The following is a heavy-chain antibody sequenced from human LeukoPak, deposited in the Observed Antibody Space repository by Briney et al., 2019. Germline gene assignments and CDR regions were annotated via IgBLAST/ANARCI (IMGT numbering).Heavy chain of an antibody. CDR1: GYTLTQHS. CDR3: TRDISSGWFGKFDY. J-gene: IGHJ4*02. CDR2: INTNTGNP. V-gene: IGHV7-4-1*02. D-gene: IGHD6-19*01. Sequence: GASVKVSCKASGYTLTQHSMNWVRQAPGQGLEWMGWINTNTGNPTYAQGFTGRFVFSLDTSVSTAYLQISSLKAEDTAVYYCTRDISSGWFGKFDYWGQGTLVTVSS.